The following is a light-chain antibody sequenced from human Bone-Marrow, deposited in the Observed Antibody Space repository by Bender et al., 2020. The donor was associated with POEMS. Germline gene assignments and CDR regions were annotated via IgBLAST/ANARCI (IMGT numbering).Light chain of an antibody. CDR2: AVT. Sequence: QSALTQPASVSGSPGQSITISCTATSSAIAGHHYVSWYRQDPGKAPKLMIYAVTKRPSGVPDRFSGSKSGNTASLTISGLQAEDETDYYCCSYAGGGIYVLGTGTKVTVL. CDR1: SSAIAGHHY. J-gene: IGLJ1*01. V-gene: IGLV2-14*03. CDR3: CSYAGGGIYV.